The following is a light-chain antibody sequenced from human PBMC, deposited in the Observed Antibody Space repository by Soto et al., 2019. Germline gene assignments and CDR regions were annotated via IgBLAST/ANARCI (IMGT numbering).Light chain of an antibody. V-gene: IGLV2-23*01. CDR3: CSYAGSTTYV. Sequence: QSALTQPASVSGSPGQSITISCTGTSSDVGSYNLVSWYQQHPGKAPKLMIYEDTKRPSGVSNRFSGSKSGNTASLTISWLQAEDEADYYCCSYAGSTTYVFGTGTKVTVL. CDR2: EDT. CDR1: SSDVGSYNL. J-gene: IGLJ1*01.